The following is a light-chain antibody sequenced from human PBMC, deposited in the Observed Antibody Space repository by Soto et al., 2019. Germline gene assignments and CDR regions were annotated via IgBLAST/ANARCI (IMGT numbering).Light chain of an antibody. CDR1: QSVLYSSNNKNY. CDR3: QQYYSTPLT. J-gene: IGKJ4*01. Sequence: DIVMTHSPDSLAVSLGEGATITCKSSQSVLYSSNNKNYLAWYQQKPGQPPKLLIYWASTRESGVPDRFSGSGSGTDFTLTISSLQAEDVAVYYCQQYYSTPLTFGGGTKVDIK. CDR2: WAS. V-gene: IGKV4-1*01.